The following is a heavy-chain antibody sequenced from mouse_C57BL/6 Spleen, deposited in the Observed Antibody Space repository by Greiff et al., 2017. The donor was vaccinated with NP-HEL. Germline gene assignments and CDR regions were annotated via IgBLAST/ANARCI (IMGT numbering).Heavy chain of an antibody. Sequence: EVMLVESGGGLVQPKGSLKLSCAASGFSFNTYAMNWVRQAPGKGLEWVARIRSKSNNYATYYADSVKDRFTISRDDSESMLYLQMNNLKTEDTAMYYCVRHASSYPYYYAMDYWGQGTSVTVSS. CDR3: VRHASSYPYYYAMDY. D-gene: IGHD1-1*01. J-gene: IGHJ4*01. CDR2: IRSKSNNYAT. V-gene: IGHV10-1*01. CDR1: GFSFNTYA.